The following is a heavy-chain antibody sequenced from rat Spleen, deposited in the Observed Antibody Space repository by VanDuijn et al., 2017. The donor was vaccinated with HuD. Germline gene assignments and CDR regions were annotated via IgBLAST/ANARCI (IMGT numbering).Heavy chain of an antibody. CDR3: ARGYVMDA. Sequence: EVQLVESGGGLVQPGRSLKLSCAASGFTFSDYGVAWVRQAPTTGLEWVATISYGDSSGHSGTYYRDSVRGRFTISRDNAKNTQYLQMDSLRSEDTATYYCARGYVMDAWGQGVMVTVSS. CDR2: ISYGDSSGHSGT. CDR1: GFTFSDYG. J-gene: IGHJ4*01. V-gene: IGHV5-29*01.